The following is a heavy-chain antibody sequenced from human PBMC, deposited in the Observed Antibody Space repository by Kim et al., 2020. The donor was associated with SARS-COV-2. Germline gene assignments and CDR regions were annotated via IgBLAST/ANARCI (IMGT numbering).Heavy chain of an antibody. CDR3: ARPIHYYDSSGYDGWWFDP. D-gene: IGHD3-22*01. J-gene: IGHJ5*02. CDR1: GGTFSSYA. CDR2: IIPILGIA. Sequence: SVKVSCKASGGTFSSYAISWVRQAPGQGLEWMGRIIPILGIANYAQKFQGRVTITADKSTSTAYMELSSLRSEDTAVYYCARPIHYYDSSGYDGWWFDPWGQGTLVTVSS. V-gene: IGHV1-69*04.